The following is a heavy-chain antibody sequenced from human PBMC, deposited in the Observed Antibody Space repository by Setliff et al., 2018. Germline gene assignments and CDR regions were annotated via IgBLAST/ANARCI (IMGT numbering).Heavy chain of an antibody. Sequence: SETLSLTCTVSGDSISSSNYYWAWIRQSPGQGLEWIGNIDYSGSNYYYNPSLKSRVTISVDTSKNQFSLNLTSVTAADTAVYYCAREGFYCTNGVCYRPFDYWGQGTLVTVS. J-gene: IGHJ4*02. CDR2: IDYSGSNY. CDR1: GDSISSSNYY. V-gene: IGHV4-39*02. D-gene: IGHD2-8*01. CDR3: AREGFYCTNGVCYRPFDY.